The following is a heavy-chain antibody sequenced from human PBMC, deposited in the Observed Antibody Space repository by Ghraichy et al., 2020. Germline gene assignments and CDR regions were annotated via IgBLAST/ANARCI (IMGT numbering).Heavy chain of an antibody. D-gene: IGHD3-3*01. CDR1: GGSIISGGYY. CDR2: IYYSGST. CDR3: ARRSGYIVGGMDV. J-gene: IGHJ6*02. V-gene: IGHV4-31*03. Sequence: SETLSLTCTVSGGSIISGGYYWSWIRQHPGKGLEWIGYIYYSGSTSYNPSFKSRVTISVDTSKNQFSLKLSSVTAADTAVYYCARRSGYIVGGMDVWGQGTTVTVSS.